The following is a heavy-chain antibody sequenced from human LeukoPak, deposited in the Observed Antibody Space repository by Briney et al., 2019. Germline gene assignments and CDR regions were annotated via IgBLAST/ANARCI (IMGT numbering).Heavy chain of an antibody. Sequence: MAGGSLRLSCAASGFTFIDYSMSWIRQAPGKGLEWVSYISPTSDYTSYADSVKGRFTIFRDNAKNSLFLQMNSLRVEDTAVYYCARCQFNSSPDFWGQGTLVTVSS. D-gene: IGHD6-13*01. CDR2: ISPTSDYT. J-gene: IGHJ4*02. CDR1: GFTFIDYS. V-gene: IGHV3-11*03. CDR3: ARCQFNSSPDF.